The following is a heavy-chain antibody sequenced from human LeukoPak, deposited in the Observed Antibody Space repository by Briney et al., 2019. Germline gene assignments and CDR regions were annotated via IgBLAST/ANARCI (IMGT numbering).Heavy chain of an antibody. CDR3: AKAGWELLGGDDAFDI. Sequence: PGGSLRLSCAASGFTFSSYWMSWVRQAPGKGLEWVANIKQDGSEKYYVDSVKGRFTISRDNAKNSLHLQMNSLRAEDTAVYYCAKAGWELLGGDDAFDIWGQGTMVTVSS. CDR2: IKQDGSEK. D-gene: IGHD1-26*01. J-gene: IGHJ3*02. CDR1: GFTFSSYW. V-gene: IGHV3-7*01.